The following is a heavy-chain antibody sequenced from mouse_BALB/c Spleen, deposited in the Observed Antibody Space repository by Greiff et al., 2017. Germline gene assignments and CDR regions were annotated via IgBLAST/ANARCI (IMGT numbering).Heavy chain of an antibody. J-gene: IGHJ4*01. CDR2: ISSGSSTI. Sequence: EVKVVESGGGLVQPGGSRKLSCAASGFTFSSFGMHWVRQAPEKGLEWVAYISSGSSTIYYADTVKGRFTISRDNPKNTLFLQMTSLRSEDTAMYYCARGIYYYGSSYAMDYWGQGTSVTVSS. V-gene: IGHV5-17*02. CDR1: GFTFSSFG. D-gene: IGHD1-1*01. CDR3: ARGIYYYGSSYAMDY.